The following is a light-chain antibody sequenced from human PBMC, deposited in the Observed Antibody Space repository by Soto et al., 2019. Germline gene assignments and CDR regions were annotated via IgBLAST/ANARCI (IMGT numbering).Light chain of an antibody. CDR2: GAS. CDR1: QSISDY. Sequence: DIQMTQSPSSLSASVGDRVAITCRSSQSISDYVNWYQQKPGKALKLVIYGASNLQSGVPPRFSGSGSGSEFTLTISGLQPDDFAIYFCQQSYSLPLTFGPGTKVD. V-gene: IGKV1-39*01. CDR3: QQSYSLPLT. J-gene: IGKJ3*01.